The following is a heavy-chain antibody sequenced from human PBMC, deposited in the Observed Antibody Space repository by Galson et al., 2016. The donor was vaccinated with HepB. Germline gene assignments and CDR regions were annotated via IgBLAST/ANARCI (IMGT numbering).Heavy chain of an antibody. CDR1: NASISSYI. V-gene: IGHV4-59*01. CDR2: YYYSGST. Sequence: ALLFPSSTSSNASISSYIQGWVRPPPRKRQEVIGVYYYSGSTNYTSSLNSRVTISIDTSKNQFSLNLSPVTAADTAVYYCARLKGLLLPQYYYYYGMDVWGQGSTVTVAS. D-gene: IGHD2/OR15-2a*01. J-gene: IGHJ6*02. CDR3: ARLKGLLLPQYYYYYGMDV.